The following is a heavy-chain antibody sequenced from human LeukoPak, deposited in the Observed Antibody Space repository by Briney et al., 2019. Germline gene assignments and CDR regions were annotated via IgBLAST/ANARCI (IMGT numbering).Heavy chain of an antibody. J-gene: IGHJ4*02. D-gene: IGHD1-14*01. CDR2: IFYSGST. Sequence: SKTLSLTCSVSGDSINSGNYYWNWIRQHPGKGLECIGYIFYSGSTYYNPSLKSRVTISLDTSNNQFSLKLSSVTAADTAVYYCARAGSFDYWGQGTLVTVSS. CDR3: ARAGSFDY. CDR1: GDSINSGNYY. V-gene: IGHV4-31*03.